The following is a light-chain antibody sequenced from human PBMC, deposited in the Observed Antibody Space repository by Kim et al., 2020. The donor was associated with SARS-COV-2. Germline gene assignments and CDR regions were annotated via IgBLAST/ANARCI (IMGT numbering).Light chain of an antibody. CDR2: DNN. CDR1: ISNIGNNY. V-gene: IGLV1-51*01. J-gene: IGLJ3*02. CDR3: GTWDGSLSAGV. Sequence: QSVLTQPPSVSAAPGQKVTISCSGSISNIGNNYVYWYQQVPGTAPKLLIYDNNRRPSGIPDRFSGSKSVTSATLDITGLQTGDEADYYCGTWDGSLSAGVFGGGTQLTVL.